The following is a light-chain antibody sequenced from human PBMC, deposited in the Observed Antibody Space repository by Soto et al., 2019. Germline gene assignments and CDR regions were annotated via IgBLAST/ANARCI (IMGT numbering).Light chain of an antibody. Sequence: DIQMTQSPSSLSASVGDRVTITCLSSEDISTWLAWYQQKPGKAPKLLIYAASSLQSGVPSRFSGSGSGTDFTLTISRLQPEDFATYYCQHADSFPLITFGQGTRLEI. CDR2: AAS. CDR1: EDISTW. CDR3: QHADSFPLIT. V-gene: IGKV1-12*01. J-gene: IGKJ5*01.